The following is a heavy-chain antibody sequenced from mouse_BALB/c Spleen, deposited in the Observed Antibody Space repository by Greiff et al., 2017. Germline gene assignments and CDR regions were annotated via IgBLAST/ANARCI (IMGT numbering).Heavy chain of an antibody. D-gene: IGHD1-2*01. J-gene: IGHJ3*01. CDR3: ARGEITTATFAY. CDR1: GDSITSGY. CDR2: ISYSGST. Sequence: EVKVEESGPSLVKPSQTLSLTCSVTGDSITSGYWNWIRKFPGNKLEYMGYISYSGSTYYNPSLKSRISITRDTSKNQYYLQLNSVTTEDTATYYCARGEITTATFAYWGQGTLVTVSA. V-gene: IGHV3-8*02.